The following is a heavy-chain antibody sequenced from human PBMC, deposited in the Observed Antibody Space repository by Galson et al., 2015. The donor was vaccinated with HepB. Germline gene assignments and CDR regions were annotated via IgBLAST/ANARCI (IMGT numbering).Heavy chain of an antibody. J-gene: IGHJ5*02. CDR2: ISSSSSYI. CDR3: ARNTPEYSSGWGWFDP. D-gene: IGHD6-19*01. V-gene: IGHV3-21*01. Sequence: SLRLSCAASGFTFSSYSMNWVRQAPRKGLEWVSCISSSSSYIYYADSVKGRFTISRDNAKNSLYLQMNSPRAEDTAVYYCARNTPEYSSGWGWFDPWGQGTLVTVSS. CDR1: GFTFSSYS.